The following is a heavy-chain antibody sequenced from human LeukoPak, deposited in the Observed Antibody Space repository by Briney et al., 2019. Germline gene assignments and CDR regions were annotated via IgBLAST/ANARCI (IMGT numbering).Heavy chain of an antibody. CDR2: INPSGGST. J-gene: IGHJ6*03. CDR3: ARRGGYPLPSSNYYYYMDV. V-gene: IGHV1-46*01. D-gene: IGHD2-2*01. CDR1: GYTFTSYY. Sequence: ASVKVSCKASGYTFTSYYMHCVRQAPGQGLEWMGIINPSGGSTSYAQKIQGGVTETRYMSTSTVYMELSSLRSEDTAVYYCARRGGYPLPSSNYYYYMDVWGKGTTVTVSS.